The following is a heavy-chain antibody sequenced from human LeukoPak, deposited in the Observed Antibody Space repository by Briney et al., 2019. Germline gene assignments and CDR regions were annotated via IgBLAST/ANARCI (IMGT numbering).Heavy chain of an antibody. CDR2: INPNSGGT. D-gene: IGHD1-26*01. Sequence: ASVKVSCKASGYTFTGYYMHWVRQAPGQGLEWMGWINPNSGGTNYAQKFQGRVTMTRDTSISTAYMELSRLRSDDTAVYYCTRSSIVGATDPTFDYWGQGTLVTVSS. V-gene: IGHV1-2*02. CDR1: GYTFTGYY. J-gene: IGHJ4*02. CDR3: TRSSIVGATDPTFDY.